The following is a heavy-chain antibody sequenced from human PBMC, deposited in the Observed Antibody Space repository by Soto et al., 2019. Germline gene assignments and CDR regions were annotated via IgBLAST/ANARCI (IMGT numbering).Heavy chain of an antibody. V-gene: IGHV4-59*01. D-gene: IGHD1-26*01. CDR1: AGAISNYF. J-gene: IGHJ4*02. Sequence: SETLSLTCTVSAGAISNYFWSWIRQPPGKGLEWIGYIYYRGSTNYNPSLKSRVTISVDTSKNQFSLNLTSVTAADTAVYYCARDKSGSYGYYFDYWGQGTQVTVSS. CDR3: ARDKSGSYGYYFDY. CDR2: IYYRGST.